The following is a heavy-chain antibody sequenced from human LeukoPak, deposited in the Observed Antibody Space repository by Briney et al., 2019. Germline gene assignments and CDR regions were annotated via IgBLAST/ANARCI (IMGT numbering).Heavy chain of an antibody. CDR1: GGTFSSYA. V-gene: IGHV1-69*04. D-gene: IGHD2-15*01. Sequence: ASVKVSCKASGGTFSSYAISWVRQAPGQGLEWMGRIIPILGIANYAQKFQGRVTITADKPTSTAYMDLRSLRSEDTAVYYCAKTTVVTAVQHWGQGTLVTVSS. CDR2: IIPILGIA. J-gene: IGHJ1*01. CDR3: AKTTVVTAVQH.